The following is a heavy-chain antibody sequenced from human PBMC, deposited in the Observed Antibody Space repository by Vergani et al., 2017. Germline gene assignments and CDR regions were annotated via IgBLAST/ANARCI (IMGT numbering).Heavy chain of an antibody. CDR2: IYYSGST. D-gene: IGHD2-2*02. V-gene: IGHV4-39*07. Sequence: QLQLQESGPGLVKPSETLSLTCTVSGGSISSSSYYWGWIRQPPGKGLEWIGSIYYSGSTNYNPSLKSRVTISVDTSKNQFSLKLSSVTAADTAVYYCARSSPVVPAAIPRLRWFDPWGQGTLVTVSS. J-gene: IGHJ5*02. CDR3: ARSSPVVPAAIPRLRWFDP. CDR1: GGSISSSSYY.